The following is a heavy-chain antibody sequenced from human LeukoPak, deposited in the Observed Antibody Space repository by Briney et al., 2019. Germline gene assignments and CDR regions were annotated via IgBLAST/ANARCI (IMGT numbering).Heavy chain of an antibody. V-gene: IGHV3-21*01. CDR3: ARDRWSNAFDI. D-gene: IGHD4-23*01. J-gene: IGHJ3*02. CDR1: GFTFSSYS. Sequence: PGGSRRLSCAASGFTFSSYSMNWVRQAPGKGLEWVSSISSSSSYIYYADSVKGRFTISRDNAKNSLYLQMNSLRAEDTAVYYCARDRWSNAFDIWGQGTMVTVSS. CDR2: ISSSSSYI.